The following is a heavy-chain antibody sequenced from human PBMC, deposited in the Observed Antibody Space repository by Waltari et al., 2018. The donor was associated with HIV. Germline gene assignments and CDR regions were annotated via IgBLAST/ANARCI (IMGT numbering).Heavy chain of an antibody. CDR1: GYPFDGYG. CDR3: ARDRSNSDY. V-gene: IGHV1-18*01. Sequence: VQLVQSGAEVKKPGDSVQVSCTASGYPFDGYGISWVRQAPGQGLEWMGWINCYNGDTNFAQNFQGRVTMTTDKSTATAYMDLRSLRSDDTAVYYCARDRSNSDYWGQGTLVTVSS. D-gene: IGHD1-26*01. J-gene: IGHJ4*02. CDR2: INCYNGDT.